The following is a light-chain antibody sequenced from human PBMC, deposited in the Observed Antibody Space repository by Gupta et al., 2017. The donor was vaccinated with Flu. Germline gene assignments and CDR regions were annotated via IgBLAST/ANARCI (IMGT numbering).Light chain of an antibody. Sequence: QSLLTQPPSASGPPGPRVTISCSGSSSKIGSNNLNWYQQLPGTAPKLLIYSNNKRPSGVPDRFSGSKSGTSASLAISGLQAEDEADYYCAAWDDSRNGWVFGGGTKLTVL. CDR1: SSKIGSNN. J-gene: IGLJ3*02. CDR3: AAWDDSRNGWV. CDR2: SNN. V-gene: IGLV1-44*01.